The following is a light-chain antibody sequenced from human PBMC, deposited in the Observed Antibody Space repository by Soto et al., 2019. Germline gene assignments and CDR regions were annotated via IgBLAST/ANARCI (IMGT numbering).Light chain of an antibody. V-gene: IGLV4-69*01. J-gene: IGLJ3*02. CDR1: SRHSSYA. Sequence: QSVLTQSPSASASLGASVELTCTLSSRHSSYAIAWHQQQPEKGPRYLMKLNSDGSHSKGDGIPDRFSGSSSGAERYLTISSLQSEDEADYYCQTWGTGIRVFGGGTKLTVL. CDR3: QTWGTGIRV. CDR2: LNSDGSH.